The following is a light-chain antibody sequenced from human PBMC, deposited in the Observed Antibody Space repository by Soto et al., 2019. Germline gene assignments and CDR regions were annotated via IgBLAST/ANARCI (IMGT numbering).Light chain of an antibody. V-gene: IGLV2-14*01. Sequence: HSVLTQPASVSGSPGQSITISCTGTSRDVGGYNYVSWYQQHPGKAPELMIHDVSNRPSGVSNRFSGSKSGNTASLTISGLQAEDEAEYYCISYTSSSLYVFGTGTKVTVL. CDR1: SRDVGGYNY. CDR3: ISYTSSSLYV. J-gene: IGLJ1*01. CDR2: DVS.